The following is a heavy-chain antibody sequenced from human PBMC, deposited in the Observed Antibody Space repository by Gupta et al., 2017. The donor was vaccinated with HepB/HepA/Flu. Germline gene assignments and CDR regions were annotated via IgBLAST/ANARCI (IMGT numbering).Heavy chain of an antibody. D-gene: IGHD6-13*01. CDR3: ARGYGSSAMDV. V-gene: IGHV3-53*01. CDR1: GFTVSSNY. J-gene: IGHJ6*03. Sequence: EVQLVESGGGLIEPGGSLRRSCAASGFTVSSNYMNWVRRAPGKGLEWVSVIYIGDTTNYADSVKGRFPISRDNSKNMRYLQMNSLRAEDTAVYYCARGYGSSAMDVWGKGTTVTVSS. CDR2: IYIGDTT.